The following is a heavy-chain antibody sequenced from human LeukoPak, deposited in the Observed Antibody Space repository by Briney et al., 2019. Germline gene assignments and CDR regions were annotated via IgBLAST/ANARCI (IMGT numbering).Heavy chain of an antibody. D-gene: IGHD2-2*01. V-gene: IGHV4-34*01. CDR1: GGSFSGYY. CDR3: ARTRGYCSSTSCRNFDY. CDR2: INHSGST. J-gene: IGHJ4*02. Sequence: SETLSLTCAVYGGSFSGYYWSWIRQPPGKGLEWIGEINHSGSTNYNPSLRSRVTISVDTSKNQFSLKLSSVTAADTAVYYCARTRGYCSSTSCRNFDYWGQGTLVTVSS.